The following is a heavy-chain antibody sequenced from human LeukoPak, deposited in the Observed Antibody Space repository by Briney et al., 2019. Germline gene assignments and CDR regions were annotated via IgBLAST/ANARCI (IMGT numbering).Heavy chain of an antibody. J-gene: IGHJ4*02. CDR1: GVSISSSNYY. D-gene: IGHD3-3*01. V-gene: IGHV4-39*01. CDR2: ICSSGTT. CDR3: ARHNMDLSDFDF. Sequence: SETLPLTCNVSGVSISSSNYYWAWIRQPPGKGLEWIGNICSSGTTHFSPSLRSRLTMSADNSKNQLFLKMISVTAADTAVYYCARHNMDLSDFDFWGQGTLVTVSS.